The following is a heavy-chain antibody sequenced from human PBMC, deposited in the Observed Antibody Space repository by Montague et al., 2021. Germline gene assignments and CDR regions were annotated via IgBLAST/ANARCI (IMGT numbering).Heavy chain of an antibody. CDR1: GFVFSSYW. CDR3: AKGGTTAMTPSSA. V-gene: IGHV3-7*01. J-gene: IGHJ5*01. Sequence: SLRPSCAASGFVFSSYWMTWVRRAPGKGLEWVANIKQDGFEKYYVESVRGRFTISRDNDKDSLYLQMNSLGVEDTAMYYCAKGGTTAMTPSSAWGHGTLVTVSS. CDR2: IKQDGFEK. D-gene: IGHD4-17*01.